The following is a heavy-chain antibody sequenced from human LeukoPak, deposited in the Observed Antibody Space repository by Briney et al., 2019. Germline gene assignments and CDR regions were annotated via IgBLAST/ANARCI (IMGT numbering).Heavy chain of an antibody. J-gene: IGHJ6*04. CDR3: ARDPSYSSSWSYYYYGMDV. CDR2: IKQDGSEK. CDR1: GFTLSSYW. D-gene: IGHD6-13*01. Sequence: GGSLRLSCAASGFTLSSYWMSWVRQAPGKGLEWVANIKQDGSEKYYVDSVKGRFTISRDNAKNSLYLQMNSLRAEDTAVYYCARDPSYSSSWSYYYYGMDVWGKGTTVTVSS. V-gene: IGHV3-7*03.